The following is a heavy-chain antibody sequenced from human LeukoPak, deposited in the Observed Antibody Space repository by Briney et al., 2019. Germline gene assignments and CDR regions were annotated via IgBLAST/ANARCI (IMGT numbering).Heavy chain of an antibody. CDR1: GFTFHDFA. CDR3: VKDDGWLS. J-gene: IGHJ3*01. CDR2: ISLNSGYI. D-gene: IGHD2/OR15-2a*01. Sequence: HPGGSLRLSCTASGFTFHDFAMHWVRQAPGKGLDWVSGISLNSGYIGYADSVKGRFIVSRDNAKNSLYLHMNNLRTEDTASYYCVKDDGWLSWGRGTMVTVSS. V-gene: IGHV3-9*01.